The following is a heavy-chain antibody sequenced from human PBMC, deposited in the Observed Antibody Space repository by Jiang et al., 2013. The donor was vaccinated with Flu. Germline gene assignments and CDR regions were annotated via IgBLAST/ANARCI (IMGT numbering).Heavy chain of an antibody. CDR3: ARDGQVVAELYYYGMDV. J-gene: IGHJ6*04. V-gene: IGHV1-18*01. CDR1: GYTFTSYG. Sequence: SVKVSCKASGYTFTSYGISWVRQAPGQGLEWMGWISAYSGNTNYAQKLQGRVTMTTDTSTSTAYMELRSLRSDDTAVYYCARDGQVVAELYYYGMDVWGKGTTVTVSS. D-gene: IGHD3-22*01. CDR2: ISAYSGNT.